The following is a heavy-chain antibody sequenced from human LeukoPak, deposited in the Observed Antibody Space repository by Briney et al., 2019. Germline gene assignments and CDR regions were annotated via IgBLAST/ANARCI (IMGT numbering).Heavy chain of an antibody. V-gene: IGHV3-23*01. Sequence: GGSLRLSCAASGFTFSSYAMSWVRQAPGKGLEWVSTISGSGGSTCYADSVKGRFTISRDNSKNTLYLQMNSLRAEDTAVYYCAKGSSYDILTGYYPHYYYYGMDVWGQGTTVTVSS. CDR1: GFTFSSYA. J-gene: IGHJ6*02. CDR2: ISGSGGST. CDR3: AKGSSYDILTGYYPHYYYYGMDV. D-gene: IGHD3-9*01.